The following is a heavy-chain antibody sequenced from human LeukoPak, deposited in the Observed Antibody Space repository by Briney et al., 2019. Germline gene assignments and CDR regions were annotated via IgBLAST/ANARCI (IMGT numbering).Heavy chain of an antibody. CDR1: GFTFSSYS. CDR2: ISSSSSYI. J-gene: IGHJ3*02. D-gene: IGHD2-21*02. Sequence: GGSLRLSCAASGFTFSSYSMNWVRQAPGKGLEWVSSISSSSSYIYYADSVKGRFTISRDNAKNSLYLQMNSLRAKDTAVYYCARDRSVVTAIPDAFDIWGQGTMVTVSS. CDR3: ARDRSVVTAIPDAFDI. V-gene: IGHV3-21*01.